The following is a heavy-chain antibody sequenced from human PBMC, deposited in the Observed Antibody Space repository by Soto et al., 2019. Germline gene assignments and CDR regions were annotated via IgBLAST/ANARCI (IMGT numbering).Heavy chain of an antibody. CDR2: INPNSGGT. D-gene: IGHD2-21*02. Sequence: GASVKVSCKASGGTFSSYAISWVRQAPGQGLEWMGWINPNSGGTNYAQKFQGWVTMTRDTSISTAYMELSRLRSDDTAVYYCARARVTDSDWFDPWGQGTLVTVSS. V-gene: IGHV1-2*04. CDR1: GGTFSSYA. J-gene: IGHJ5*02. CDR3: ARARVTDSDWFDP.